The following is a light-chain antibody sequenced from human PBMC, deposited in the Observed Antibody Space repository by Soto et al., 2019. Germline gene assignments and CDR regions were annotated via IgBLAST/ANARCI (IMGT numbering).Light chain of an antibody. J-gene: IGKJ2*01. V-gene: IGKV3-15*01. CDR3: QQSNNWPPT. CDR2: GAS. CDR1: QSVSSN. Sequence: EIVMTQSPATLSVSPGERATLSSSASQSVSSNLAWYQQKPGQAPRLLIYGASTRATGIPARFSGSGSGIEFTLTISSLQSEDFAVYYCQQSNNWPPTFGQGTKLEIK.